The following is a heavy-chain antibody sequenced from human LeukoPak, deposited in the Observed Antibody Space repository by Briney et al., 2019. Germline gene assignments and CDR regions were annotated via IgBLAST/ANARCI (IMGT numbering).Heavy chain of an antibody. J-gene: IGHJ4*02. V-gene: IGHV3-23*01. CDR1: GFTFGSYA. Sequence: GGSLRLSCDAPGFTFGSYAMSWVRQAPGKGLEWVSAIKGSGGGTYYADSVKGRFTISRDNSKNTLYLRMSSLRVEDSALYHCAKGCLSQWLSFWGQGTLVTVSS. CDR2: IKGSGGGT. D-gene: IGHD6-19*01. CDR3: AKGCLSQWLSF.